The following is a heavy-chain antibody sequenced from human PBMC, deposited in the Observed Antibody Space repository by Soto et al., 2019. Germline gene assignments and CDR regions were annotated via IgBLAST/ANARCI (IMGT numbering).Heavy chain of an antibody. D-gene: IGHD6-13*01. J-gene: IGHJ6*03. Sequence: GGSLRLSCAASGFTFSSYGMHWVRQAPGKGLEWVAVIWYDGSNKYYADSVKGRFTISRDNSKNTLYLQMNSLRAEDTAVYYCARVGGRWAAAGYYYYYMDVWGKGTTVTVSS. CDR2: IWYDGSNK. CDR3: ARVGGRWAAAGYYYYYMDV. V-gene: IGHV3-33*01. CDR1: GFTFSSYG.